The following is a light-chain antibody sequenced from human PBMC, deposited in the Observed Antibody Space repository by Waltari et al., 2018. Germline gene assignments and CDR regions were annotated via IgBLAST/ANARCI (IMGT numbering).Light chain of an antibody. J-gene: IGLJ1*01. Sequence: SFELTQPPSVSVSPAQTASITCSGDNLGDTSTCWYQQKPGQSPVLVIYQDSKRPSATPEQFSAYKSGNTATLTISGTQAVDEADYYCQAWDSSTYVFGTGTKVTVL. V-gene: IGLV3-1*01. CDR2: QDS. CDR1: NLGDTS. CDR3: QAWDSSTYV.